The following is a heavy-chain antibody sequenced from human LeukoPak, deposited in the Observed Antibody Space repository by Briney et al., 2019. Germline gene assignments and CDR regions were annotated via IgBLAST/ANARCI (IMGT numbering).Heavy chain of an antibody. CDR3: ATGFYGSGSIPSFDY. D-gene: IGHD3-10*01. V-gene: IGHV1-24*01. J-gene: IGHJ4*02. CDR1: GYTLTELS. Sequence: ASVKVSCKVSGYTLTELSMHWVRQAPGKGLEWMGGFDPEDGETIYAQKFQGRVTMTEDTSTDTAYMELSSLRSEDTAVYYCATGFYGSGSIPSFDYWGQGTLVTVSS. CDR2: FDPEDGET.